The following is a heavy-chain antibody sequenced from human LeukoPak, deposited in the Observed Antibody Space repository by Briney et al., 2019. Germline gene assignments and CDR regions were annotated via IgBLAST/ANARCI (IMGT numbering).Heavy chain of an antibody. D-gene: IGHD3-16*02. Sequence: AGGSLRLSCAASGFTFSSFWMHWVRHAPGKGLVWVSHINSDGSTTDYADSVKGRFTISRDNSKNTLYLQMNSLRAEDTAVYYCATLSLNNPDYWGQGTLVTVSS. CDR2: INSDGSTT. CDR3: ATLSLNNPDY. V-gene: IGHV3-74*01. CDR1: GFTFSSFW. J-gene: IGHJ4*02.